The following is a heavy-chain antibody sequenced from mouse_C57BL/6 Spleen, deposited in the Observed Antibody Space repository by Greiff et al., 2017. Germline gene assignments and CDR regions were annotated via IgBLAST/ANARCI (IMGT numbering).Heavy chain of an antibody. CDR2: ISDGGSYT. Sequence: DVMLVESGGGLVKPGGSLKLSCAASGFTFSSYAMSWVRQTPEKRLEWVATISDGGSYTYYPDNVKGRFTISRDNAKNNLYLQMSHLKSEDTAMYYCARGYYDYDDAMDYWGQGTSVTVSS. CDR1: GFTFSSYA. V-gene: IGHV5-4*03. D-gene: IGHD2-4*01. J-gene: IGHJ4*01. CDR3: ARGYYDYDDAMDY.